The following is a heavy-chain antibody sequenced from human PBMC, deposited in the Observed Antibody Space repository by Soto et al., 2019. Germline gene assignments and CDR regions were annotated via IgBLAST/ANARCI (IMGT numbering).Heavy chain of an antibody. CDR2: ISYDSSNK. J-gene: IGHJ4*02. CDR3: AKLSTVTEGAFDY. V-gene: IGHV3-30*18. D-gene: IGHD4-17*01. Sequence: PGGSLRLSCAASGFTFSNSGMHWVRQAPGKGLEWVALISYDSSNKYYADSVKGRFTISRDNSKNTLYLQMNSLRAEDAAVYYCAKLSTVTEGAFDYWGQGTLVTVSS. CDR1: GFTFSNSG.